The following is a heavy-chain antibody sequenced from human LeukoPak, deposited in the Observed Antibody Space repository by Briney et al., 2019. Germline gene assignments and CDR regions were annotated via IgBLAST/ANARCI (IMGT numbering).Heavy chain of an antibody. CDR2: IYYSGST. CDR3: ARASLYFDY. CDR1: GGSFSGDY. J-gene: IGHJ4*02. D-gene: IGHD5-12*01. V-gene: IGHV4-59*01. Sequence: PSETLSLTCAVYGGSFSGDYWSWIRQPPGKGLEWIGYIYYSGSTNYNPSLKSRVTISVDTSKNQFSLKLSSVTAADTAVYYCARASLYFDYWGQGTLVTVSS.